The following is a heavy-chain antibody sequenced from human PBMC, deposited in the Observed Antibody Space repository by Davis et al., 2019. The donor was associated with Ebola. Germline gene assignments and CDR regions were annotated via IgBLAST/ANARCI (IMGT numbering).Heavy chain of an antibody. Sequence: SETLSLTCAVSGGSISSGGYSWSWIRQPPGKGLEWIGYIYHSGSTYYNPSLKSRVTISLDTSKNQFSLRLTSVTAADTALYYCAGLARGGSLHYWGQGTLVTVSS. CDR3: AGLARGGSLHY. CDR2: IYHSGST. J-gene: IGHJ4*02. CDR1: GGSISSGGYS. D-gene: IGHD2-15*01. V-gene: IGHV4-30-2*01.